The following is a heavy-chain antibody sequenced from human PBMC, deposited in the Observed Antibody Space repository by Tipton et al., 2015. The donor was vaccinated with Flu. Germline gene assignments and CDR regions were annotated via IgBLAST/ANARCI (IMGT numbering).Heavy chain of an antibody. CDR1: AGSAISGSYS. Sequence: GLVKPSQTLSLTFSVSAGSAISGSYSWSWIRQPAVKALEWIGRIYSTGMTKYDPSLTSPVTISLDTSKNQFSLRLNSITTADTGAFYCARGGWEPPCGWFNPGSQGIRVTVSS. CDR2: IYSTGMT. CDR3: ARGGWEPPCGWFNP. J-gene: IGHJ5*02. D-gene: IGHD1-26*01. V-gene: IGHV4-61*10.